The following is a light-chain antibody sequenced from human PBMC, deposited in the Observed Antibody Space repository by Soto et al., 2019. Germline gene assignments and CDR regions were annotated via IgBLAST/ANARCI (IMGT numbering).Light chain of an antibody. J-gene: IGLJ2*01. CDR1: SSDVGGYKY. V-gene: IGLV2-8*01. CDR2: EVT. Sequence: QSALTQPPSASGSPGQSVTISCTGTSSDVGGYKYVSWYQQHPGKAPKRMIYEVTKRPSGVPDRFSGSKSGNTASLTVSGLQAEDEADYFCSSYAGSNNVIFGGGTKVTVL. CDR3: SSYAGSNNVI.